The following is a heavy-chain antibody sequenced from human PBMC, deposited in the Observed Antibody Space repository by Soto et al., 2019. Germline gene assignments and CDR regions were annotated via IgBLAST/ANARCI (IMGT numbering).Heavy chain of an antibody. CDR3: ARLPPRFTAAGAFDY. CDR1: GYSFTSYW. Sequence: GESLKISCKGSGYSFTSYWIGWVRQMPGKGLEWMGIIYPGDSDTRYSPSFQGQVTISADKSISTAYLQWSSLKASDTAMYYFARLPPRFTAAGAFDYWGQGTLLTVSS. D-gene: IGHD6-13*01. V-gene: IGHV5-51*01. J-gene: IGHJ4*02. CDR2: IYPGDSDT.